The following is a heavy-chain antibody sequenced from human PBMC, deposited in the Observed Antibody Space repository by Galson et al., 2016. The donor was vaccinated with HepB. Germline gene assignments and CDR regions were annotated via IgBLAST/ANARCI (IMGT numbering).Heavy chain of an antibody. D-gene: IGHD3-10*01. CDR3: AARYGEFLMVFDY. J-gene: IGHJ4*02. CDR1: GFTFNSYA. CDR2: TSDIGANT. Sequence: SLRLSCAGSGFTFNSYAMSWVRQAPGKGLELVSATSDIGANTYHADFVKGRFTISRDNSKNTMYLQRNSLRVEDTAVYYCAARYGEFLMVFDYWGQGTLVTVSS. V-gene: IGHV3-23*01.